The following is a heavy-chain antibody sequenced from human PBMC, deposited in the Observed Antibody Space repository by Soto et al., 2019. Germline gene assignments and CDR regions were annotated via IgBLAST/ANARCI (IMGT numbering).Heavy chain of an antibody. CDR3: ARRGEVGTVRQIDH. Sequence: QVQLVESGGGVVQPGRSLRLSCAASGFTCSGYGMHWVRQAPGKGMSWVAGIWYDGNTKVYAESVKGRFIISRDNPKNTLYLQMNSLRAEDTAVYYCARRGEVGTVRQIDHWGLGTLVTVSS. CDR1: GFTCSGYG. J-gene: IGHJ4*02. CDR2: IWYDGNTK. V-gene: IGHV3-33*01. D-gene: IGHD2-21*02.